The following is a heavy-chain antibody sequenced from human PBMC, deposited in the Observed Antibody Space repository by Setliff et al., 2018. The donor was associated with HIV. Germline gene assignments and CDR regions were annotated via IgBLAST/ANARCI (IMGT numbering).Heavy chain of an antibody. V-gene: IGHV1-24*01. J-gene: IGHJ4*02. Sequence: ASVKVSCKVSGYTVTELSINWVRQAPGKGPEWMGGFDPEDNKIVYAQKFQGRVTTTEDTSTDTAYMELSSLRPEDTAVYYCATRIRDGHRGYGYFDFWGQGTLVNVSS. CDR3: ATRIRDGHRGYGYFDF. CDR2: FDPEDNKI. CDR1: GYTVTELS. D-gene: IGHD5-12*01.